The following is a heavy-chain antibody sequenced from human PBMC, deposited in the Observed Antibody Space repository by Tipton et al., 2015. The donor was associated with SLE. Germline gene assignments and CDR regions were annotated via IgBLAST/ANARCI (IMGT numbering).Heavy chain of an antibody. Sequence: TLSLTCTVSGGSISSHYWSWIRQPPGKGLEWIGYIYYSGSISYNPSLKSRVAISVDTSKNQFSLKLSSVTAADTAVYYCARERGGEYYDSSGYGDAFDIWGQGTMVTVSS. CDR2: IYYSGSI. D-gene: IGHD3-22*01. J-gene: IGHJ3*02. CDR3: ARERGGEYYDSSGYGDAFDI. V-gene: IGHV4-59*11. CDR1: GGSISSHY.